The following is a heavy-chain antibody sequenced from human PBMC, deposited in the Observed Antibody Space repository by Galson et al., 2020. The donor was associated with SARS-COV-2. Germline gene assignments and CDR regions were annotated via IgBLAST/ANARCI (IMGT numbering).Heavy chain of an antibody. CDR3: ARASGSHWWFDP. CDR2: VFYSGIA. Sequence: SETLSLTCSVSGDSIDSRSFYWSWIRQPPGKGFEYIGSVFYSGIAFFNPSLERRVSLSVDLPKNEFSLKLVSVTAADTAVYYCARASGSHWWFDPWGQGSLVTV. D-gene: IGHD6-19*01. J-gene: IGHJ5*02. CDR1: GDSIDSRSFY. V-gene: IGHV4-39*02.